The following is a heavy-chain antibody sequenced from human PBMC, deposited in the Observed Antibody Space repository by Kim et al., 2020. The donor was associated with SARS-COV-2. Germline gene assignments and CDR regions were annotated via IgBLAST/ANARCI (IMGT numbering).Heavy chain of an antibody. CDR2: IYYNGDT. J-gene: IGHJ4*02. D-gene: IGHD2-15*01. Sequence: SETLSLTCSVSDESVSSASYYWSWLRQPPGKGLEWIGYIYYNGDTNYNPSLKSRVTISIATSKNEFSLKLNSVTAADTAVYFCARYTRSRVLDYWGQGMLVTVSS. CDR1: DESVSSASYY. V-gene: IGHV4-61*01. CDR3: ARYTRSRVLDY.